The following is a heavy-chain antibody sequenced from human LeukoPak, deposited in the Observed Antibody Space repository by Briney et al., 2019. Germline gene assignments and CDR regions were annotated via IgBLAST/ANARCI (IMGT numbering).Heavy chain of an antibody. CDR3: ARDGAEYDAFDT. CDR2: ISSSGRAV. Sequence: GGSLRLSCAASGFIFSNFEMNWVRQAPGKGLDWVSYISSSGRAVYYADSVKSRFTISRDNAKNSLYLQMNSLRAEDTAVYYCARDGAEYDAFDTWGQGTLVTVSS. CDR1: GFIFSNFE. J-gene: IGHJ4*02. D-gene: IGHD4/OR15-4a*01. V-gene: IGHV3-48*03.